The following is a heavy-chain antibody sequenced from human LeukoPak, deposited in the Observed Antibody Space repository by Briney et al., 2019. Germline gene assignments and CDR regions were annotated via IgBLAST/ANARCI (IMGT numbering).Heavy chain of an antibody. CDR2: IYKSGDT. CDR3: ARNSRYDQEY. Sequence: PSETLSLTCAVSGGSISNGYWWSWVRPPPGKGLGWIGEIYKSGDTHYNPSLKSRVTISGDRSKTQLSLSLKSVTAADTAAYYCARNSRYDQEYWGQGILVIVS. V-gene: IGHV4-4*02. D-gene: IGHD3-16*01. CDR1: GGSISNGYW. J-gene: IGHJ4*02.